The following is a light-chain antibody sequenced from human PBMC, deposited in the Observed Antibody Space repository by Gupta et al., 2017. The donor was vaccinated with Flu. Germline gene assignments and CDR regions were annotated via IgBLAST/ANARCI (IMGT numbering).Light chain of an antibody. V-gene: IGKV1-39*01. J-gene: IGKJ2*01. CDR1: QRISTY. CDR2: AAA. CDR3: QQNDSTPSRT. Sequence: SSLSASVGDRVTITCRASQRISTYLNWYQQKPGKAPKLLISAAASLQSGVPSRFSGSGCGTEFTLTITSRQPEDFATYYCQQNDSTPSRTFGQGTKVEIK.